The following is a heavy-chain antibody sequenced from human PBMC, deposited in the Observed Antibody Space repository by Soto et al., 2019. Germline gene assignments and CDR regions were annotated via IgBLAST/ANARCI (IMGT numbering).Heavy chain of an antibody. D-gene: IGHD4-17*01. V-gene: IGHV3-53*01. Sequence: EVQLVESGGGLIQPGGSLRLSCAASGFTVSSNYMTWVRKAPGKGLEWVSLLYSGGATYYADSVKGRFTISRDNSKNVVYLQMNSLRVEDTAVYYCARGLGNCDYGDPGDYWGQGTLVTVSS. CDR3: ARGLGNCDYGDPGDY. CDR1: GFTVSSNY. J-gene: IGHJ4*02. CDR2: LYSGGAT.